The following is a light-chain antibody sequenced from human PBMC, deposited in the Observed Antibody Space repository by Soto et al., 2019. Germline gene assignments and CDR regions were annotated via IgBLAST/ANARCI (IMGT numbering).Light chain of an antibody. CDR2: DNN. CDR1: SSNIGNDF. V-gene: IGLV1-51*01. CDR3: GTWDSSLSTFV. J-gene: IGLJ1*01. Sequence: QSVLTQPPSVSAAPGQNVTISCSGSSSNIGNDFASWFQQLPGTAPKLLIYDNNKRPSGIPDRFSGSTSGTSATLGITGLQTGDEADYYCGTWDSSLSTFVFGTGTKLTVL.